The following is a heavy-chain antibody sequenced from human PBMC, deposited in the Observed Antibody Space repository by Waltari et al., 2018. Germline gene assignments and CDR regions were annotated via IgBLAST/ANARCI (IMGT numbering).Heavy chain of an antibody. CDR2: IWYDGSNK. V-gene: IGHV3-30*18. CDR3: AKVVYPAAGDYYYYMDV. D-gene: IGHD6-13*01. J-gene: IGHJ6*03. Sequence: QVQLVESGGGVVQPGRSLRLSCAASGFTFSSYCMHWVRQAPGKGLEWVAVIWYDGSNKYYADSVKGRFTISRDNSKNTLYLQMNSLRAEDTAMYYCAKVVYPAAGDYYYYMDVWGKGTTVTVSS. CDR1: GFTFSSYC.